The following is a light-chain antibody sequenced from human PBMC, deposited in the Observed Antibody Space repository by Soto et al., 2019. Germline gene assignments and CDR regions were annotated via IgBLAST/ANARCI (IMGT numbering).Light chain of an antibody. Sequence: DIVLTQSPGTLSLSPGERATLSCRASQSVSSSYLAWYQHKPGQTPRLLIYAASTRATGIPDRFSGSGSGTDFTLTISRLEPEDFAVHYCQQYGNSVYTFGQGTKLEIK. CDR3: QQYGNSVYT. V-gene: IGKV3-20*01. J-gene: IGKJ2*01. CDR2: AAS. CDR1: QSVSSSY.